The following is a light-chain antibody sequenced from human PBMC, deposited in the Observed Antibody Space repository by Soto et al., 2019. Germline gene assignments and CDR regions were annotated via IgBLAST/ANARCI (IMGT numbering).Light chain of an antibody. Sequence: QSVLTQPPSVSGAPGQRVTISCTGSNSNIGAGFDVHWYQHLSGTAPRLLIYGSTNRPSGVPDRFSGSKSGTSASLDITGLQAEDEADYYCQSYDNSLSGYVFGTGTKVTVL. V-gene: IGLV1-40*01. CDR3: QSYDNSLSGYV. CDR1: NSNIGAGFD. J-gene: IGLJ1*01. CDR2: GST.